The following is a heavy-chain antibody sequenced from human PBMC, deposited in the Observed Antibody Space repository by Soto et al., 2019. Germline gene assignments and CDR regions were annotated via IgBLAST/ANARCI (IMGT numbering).Heavy chain of an antibody. Sequence: EVQLEESGGALVQPGGSLRLSCAASGFTFKTYNMNWVRQAPGKGLEWVSYIGTSGTPVYYADSVKGRFTISRDNAKNSLFLQMHSLRDEDTALYFCARDHYNDSSGWYYFDYWGQGTLVTVSS. CDR1: GFTFKTYN. D-gene: IGHD6-19*01. CDR2: IGTSGTPV. CDR3: ARDHYNDSSGWYYFDY. J-gene: IGHJ4*02. V-gene: IGHV3-48*02.